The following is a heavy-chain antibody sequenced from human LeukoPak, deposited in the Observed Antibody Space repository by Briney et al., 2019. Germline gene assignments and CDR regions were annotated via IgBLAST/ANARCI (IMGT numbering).Heavy chain of an antibody. J-gene: IGHJ5*02. CDR2: IYISGTT. Sequence: SETLSLTCNVSGASISSYYWSWIRQPAGEGLEWIGRIYISGTTNYNPSLKSRVTMSVDTSKNQFSLKLNSVTAADTAVYYCARSDSIIRWFDPWGQGTLVTVSS. CDR1: GASISSYY. CDR3: ARSDSIIRWFDP. D-gene: IGHD4-11*01. V-gene: IGHV4-4*07.